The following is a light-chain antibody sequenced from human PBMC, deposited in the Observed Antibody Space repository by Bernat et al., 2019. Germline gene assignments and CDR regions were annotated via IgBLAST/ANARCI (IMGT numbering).Light chain of an antibody. V-gene: IGLV1-47*01. J-gene: IGLJ1*01. Sequence: QSVLTQPPSASGTPGQRVTISCSGSSSNIGGNYVYWYQQLPGTAPKLLIYRSNQRPSGVPDRFSGSKSGTSASLAISGLRSDDEADYYCAAWDDSLSGYVFGTGTKFTVL. CDR2: RSN. CDR1: SSNIGGNY. CDR3: AAWDDSLSGYV.